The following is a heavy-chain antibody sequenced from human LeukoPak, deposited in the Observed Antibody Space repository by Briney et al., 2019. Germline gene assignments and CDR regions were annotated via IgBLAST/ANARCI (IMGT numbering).Heavy chain of an antibody. V-gene: IGHV3-20*04. CDR1: GFTFDDYG. J-gene: IGHJ6*03. CDR2: INWNGGST. Sequence: GGSLRLSCAASGFTFDDYGMSWVRQAPGKGLEWVSGINWNGGSTGYADSVKGRFTISRDNAKNSLYLQLNSLRAEDTAVYYCARVRIQLWSGNLIQYYMDVWGKGTTVTVSS. D-gene: IGHD5-18*01. CDR3: ARVRIQLWSGNLIQYYMDV.